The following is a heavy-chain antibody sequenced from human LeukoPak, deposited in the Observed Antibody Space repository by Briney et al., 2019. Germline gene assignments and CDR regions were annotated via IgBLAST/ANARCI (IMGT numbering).Heavy chain of an antibody. V-gene: IGHV3-23*01. CDR3: AKGQGSGSYPSDY. Sequence: GGSLRLSCAASGFTFSSYAVSWVRQAPGKGLEWVSVISATATYYADSVKGRFTISRDTSRNTLYLQMNSLRADDTAVYYCAKGQGSGSYPSDYWGQGTLVTASS. D-gene: IGHD3-16*02. CDR2: ISATAT. J-gene: IGHJ4*02. CDR1: GFTFSSYA.